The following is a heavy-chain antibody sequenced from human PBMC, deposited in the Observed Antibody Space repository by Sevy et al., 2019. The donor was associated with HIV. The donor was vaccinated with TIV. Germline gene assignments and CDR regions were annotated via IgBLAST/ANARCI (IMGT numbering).Heavy chain of an antibody. J-gene: IGHJ5*01. D-gene: IGHD3-16*01. CDR1: GGSLVSPTFY. CDR2: MHYGGNT. CDR3: VRDHHLRGRHWFDS. V-gene: IGHV4-39*02. Sequence: SDTLSLTCTASGGSLVSPTFYWGWVRQPPGERLEWIAAMHYGGNTYYNPSLKDRLAMSIDTSKNQFSLTLTSVTAADAAVYHCVRDHHLRGRHWFDSWGQGALVTVSS.